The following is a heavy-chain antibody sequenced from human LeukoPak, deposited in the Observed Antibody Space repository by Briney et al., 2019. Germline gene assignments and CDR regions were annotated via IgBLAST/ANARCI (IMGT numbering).Heavy chain of an antibody. D-gene: IGHD3-10*01. CDR2: INHSGST. CDR1: GGSISSGSYY. V-gene: IGHV4-61*10. CDR3: ARHSPTKRITMVRGVRRSYAFDI. Sequence: SETLSLTCTVSGGSISSGSYYWSWIRQPAGKGLEWIGEINHSGSTNYNPSLKSRVTISVDTSKNQFSLKLSSVTAADTAVYYCARHSPTKRITMVRGVRRSYAFDIWGQGTMVTVSS. J-gene: IGHJ3*02.